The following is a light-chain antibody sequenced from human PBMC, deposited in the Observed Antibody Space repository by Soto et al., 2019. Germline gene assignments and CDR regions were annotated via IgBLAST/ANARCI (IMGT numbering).Light chain of an antibody. J-gene: IGLJ3*02. CDR1: SRDIGGHDL. Sequence: QSALTQPASVTGSPGQSITISCTGTSRDIGGHDLVSWYKQYPGKVPKLIIYEVTKRPSGVSNRFSGSKSGNTASLTISGLQAEDEADYYSCSDAGYSTWVFGEGTKLTVL. CDR3: CSDAGYSTWV. V-gene: IGLV2-23*02. CDR2: EVT.